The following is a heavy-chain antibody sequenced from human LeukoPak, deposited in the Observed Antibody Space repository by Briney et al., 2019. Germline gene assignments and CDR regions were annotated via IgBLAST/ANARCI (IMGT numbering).Heavy chain of an antibody. CDR1: GGSISSSTYY. J-gene: IGHJ4*02. CDR2: IYHSGTT. D-gene: IGHD5-18*01. V-gene: IGHV4-39*02. CDR3: ARDLFGSYGYDY. Sequence: PSETLSLTCNVSGGSISSSTYYWGWIRQPPGKGLEWIGNIYHSGTTYYNPSLKSRVTISVDTSKNQFSLKLSSVTAADTAIYYCARDLFGSYGYDYWGQGTLVTVSS.